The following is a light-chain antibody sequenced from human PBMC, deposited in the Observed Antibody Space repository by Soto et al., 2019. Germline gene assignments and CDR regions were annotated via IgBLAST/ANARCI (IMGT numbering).Light chain of an antibody. CDR1: SSDVGGYHY. V-gene: IGLV2-14*01. CDR2: EVS. Sequence: QSVLTQPASVSGSPGQSITISCTGTSSDVGGYHYVSWYQQHPGKAPKLLIYEVSNRPSGVSNRFTASKSGNTASLTISGLQAEDEADYYCNSYTSSTTLVFGGGTKLTVL. CDR3: NSYTSSTTLV. J-gene: IGLJ2*01.